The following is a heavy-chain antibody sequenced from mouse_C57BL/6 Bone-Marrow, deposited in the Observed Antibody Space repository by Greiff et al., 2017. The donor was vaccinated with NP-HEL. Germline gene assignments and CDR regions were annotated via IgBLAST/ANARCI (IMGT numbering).Heavy chain of an antibody. CDR1: GYTFTSYW. D-gene: IGHD3-1*01. J-gene: IGHJ2*01. Sequence: VQLQQPGAELVRPGTSVKLSCKASGYTFTSYWMHWVKQRPGQGLEWIGVIDPSDSYPNYNQKFQGKATLPVDPSSSTAYMQRSSLTSEDSAVYYCATRSYYCDYWCQGTTLTVSA. V-gene: IGHV1-59*01. CDR3: ATRSYYCDY. CDR2: IDPSDSYP.